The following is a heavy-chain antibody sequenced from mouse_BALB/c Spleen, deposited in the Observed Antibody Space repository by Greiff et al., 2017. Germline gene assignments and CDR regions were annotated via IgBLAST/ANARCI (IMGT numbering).Heavy chain of an antibody. Sequence: DVHLVESGGGLVKPGGSLKLSCAASGFTFSSYAMSWVRQTPEKRLEWVASISSGGSTYYPDSVKGRFTISRDNARNILYLQMSSLRSEDTAMYYCARWLLSSMDYWGQGTSVTVSS. V-gene: IGHV5-6-5*01. J-gene: IGHJ4*01. D-gene: IGHD2-3*01. CDR2: ISSGGST. CDR1: GFTFSSYA. CDR3: ARWLLSSMDY.